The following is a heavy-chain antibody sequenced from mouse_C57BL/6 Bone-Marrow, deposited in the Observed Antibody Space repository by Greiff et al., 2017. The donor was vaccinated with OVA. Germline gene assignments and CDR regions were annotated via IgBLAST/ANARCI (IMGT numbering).Heavy chain of an antibody. J-gene: IGHJ3*01. CDR1: GYTFTSYW. V-gene: IGHV1-74*01. D-gene: IGHD3-2*02. CDR2: IHPSDSDT. CDR3: APFRDWFAY. Sequence: QVQLQQPGAELVKPGASVKVSCKASGYTFTSYWMHWVKQRPGQGLEWIGRIHPSDSDTNYNQKFKGKATLTVDKSSSTAYLQLSSLTSADSAVYYCAPFRDWFAYWGQGTLVTVSA.